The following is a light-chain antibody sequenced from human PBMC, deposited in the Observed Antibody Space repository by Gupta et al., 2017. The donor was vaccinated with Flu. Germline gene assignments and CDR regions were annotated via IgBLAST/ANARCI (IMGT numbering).Light chain of an antibody. CDR2: DAS. CDR1: QEISNY. Sequence: DIQMTQSPSSLSASVGDRVTITCQASQEISNYLNWYQQKPVKAPKLLIYDASKWEQGVTGRFSRRGSGTDFTLTMSSRQPEDLAKYYWQQDDNLMSFGQGTKMEIK. J-gene: IGKJ2*03. CDR3: QQDDNLMS. V-gene: IGKV1-33*01.